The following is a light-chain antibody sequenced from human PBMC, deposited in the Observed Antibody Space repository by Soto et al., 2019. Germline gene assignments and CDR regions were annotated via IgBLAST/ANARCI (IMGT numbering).Light chain of an antibody. V-gene: IGKV3-15*01. CDR1: QSVSRN. CDR3: QQYNNWPGT. J-gene: IGKJ1*01. CDR2: GAS. Sequence: EIVMTQSPATLSVSAGERAALSCRASQSVSRNLAWYQQKPGQAPRLLIDGASSRATGIPARFSGSGSGTEFTLTISSLQSEDFAVYYCQQYNNWPGTFDQGTKVEIK.